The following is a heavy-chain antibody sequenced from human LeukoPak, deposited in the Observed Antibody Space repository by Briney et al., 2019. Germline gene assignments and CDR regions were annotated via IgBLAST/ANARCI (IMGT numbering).Heavy chain of an antibody. J-gene: IGHJ6*02. Sequence: GGSLRLSCAASGFTFSSYWMSWVRQAPGKGLEWVANIKQDGSEKYYVDSVKGRFTISRDNAKNSLYLQMNSLRAEDTAVYYCARDREAVAPYYYYGMDVWGQGTTVTVSS. CDR2: IKQDGSEK. CDR3: ARDREAVAPYYYYGMDV. V-gene: IGHV3-7*01. D-gene: IGHD6-19*01. CDR1: GFTFSSYW.